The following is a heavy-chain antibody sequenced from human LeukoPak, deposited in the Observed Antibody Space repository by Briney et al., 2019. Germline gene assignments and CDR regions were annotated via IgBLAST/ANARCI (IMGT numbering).Heavy chain of an antibody. CDR2: IYYSGST. D-gene: IGHD5-24*01. Sequence: SETLSLTCTVSGGSISSSSYYWGWIRQPPGKGLEWIGSIYYSGSTYYNPSLKSRVTISVDTSKNQFSLKLSSVTAADTAVYYCARDASGDGYNFYYWGQGTLVTVSS. CDR1: GGSISSSSYY. V-gene: IGHV4-39*07. CDR3: ARDASGDGYNFYY. J-gene: IGHJ4*02.